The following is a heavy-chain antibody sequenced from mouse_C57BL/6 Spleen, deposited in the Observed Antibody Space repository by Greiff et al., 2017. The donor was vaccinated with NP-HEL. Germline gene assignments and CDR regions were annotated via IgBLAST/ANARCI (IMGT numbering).Heavy chain of an antibody. V-gene: IGHV5-9*01. J-gene: IGHJ1*03. Sequence: DVQLVESGGGLVKPGGSLKLSCAASGFTFSSYTMSWVRQTPEKRLEWFATISGGGGNTYYPDSVKGRFTISRDNAKNTLYLQMSSLRSEDTALYYCARRDYYGSTSYWYFDVWGTGTTVTVSS. D-gene: IGHD1-1*01. CDR2: ISGGGGNT. CDR3: ARRDYYGSTSYWYFDV. CDR1: GFTFSSYT.